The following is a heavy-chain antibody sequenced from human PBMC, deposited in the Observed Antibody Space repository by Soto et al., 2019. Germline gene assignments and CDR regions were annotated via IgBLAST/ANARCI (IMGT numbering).Heavy chain of an antibody. D-gene: IGHD3-9*01. CDR1: GFTFSSYG. J-gene: IGHJ6*03. V-gene: IGHV3-33*01. CDR3: ARETNYDILTGYSQVDYYYYMDV. Sequence: GGSLRLSCAASGFTFSSYGMHWVRQAPGKGLEWVAVIWYDGSNKYYADSVKGRFTISRDNSKNTLYLQMNSLRSDDTAVYYCARETNYDILTGYSQVDYYYYMDVWGKGTTVTVSS. CDR2: IWYDGSNK.